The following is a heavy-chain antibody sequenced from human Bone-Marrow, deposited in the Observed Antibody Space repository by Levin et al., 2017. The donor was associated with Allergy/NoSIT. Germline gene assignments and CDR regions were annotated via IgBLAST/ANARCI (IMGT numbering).Heavy chain of an antibody. D-gene: IGHD1-26*01. V-gene: IGHV4-31*03. CDR1: GHSIRNSDGYY. J-gene: IGHJ1*01. CDR3: AMFVRYSESRQFFQH. CDR2: IYHSGSA. Sequence: SCNVSGHSIRNSDGYYWSWIRQLPGKGLEWIGEIYHSGSANYNPSLRSRLSISLQTSKNQFSLRVTSMTAADTALYYCAMFVRYSESRQFFQHWGPGTLVSVSS.